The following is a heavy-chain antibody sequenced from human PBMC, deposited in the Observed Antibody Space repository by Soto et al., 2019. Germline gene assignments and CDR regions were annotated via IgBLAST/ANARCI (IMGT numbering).Heavy chain of an antibody. D-gene: IGHD6-19*01. J-gene: IGHJ4*02. Sequence: ASVKVSCKASGGTFSSYAISWVRQAPGQGLEWMGWISAYNGNTNYAQKLQGRVTMTTDTSTSTAYMELRSLRSDDTAVYYCARDPQWPPDRYWGQGTLVTVSS. CDR2: ISAYNGNT. CDR3: ARDPQWPPDRY. V-gene: IGHV1-18*01. CDR1: GGTFSSYA.